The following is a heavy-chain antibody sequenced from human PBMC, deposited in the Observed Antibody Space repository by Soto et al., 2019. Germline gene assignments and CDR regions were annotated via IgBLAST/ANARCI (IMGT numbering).Heavy chain of an antibody. CDR3: AKDLWFGELLPSDY. V-gene: IGHV3-23*01. Sequence: PGGSLRLSCAASGFTFSSYAMSWVRQAPGKGLEWVSAISGSGGSTYYADSVKGRFTISRDNSKNTLYLQMNSLRAEDTAVYYCAKDLWFGELLPSDYWGQGTLVTGSS. CDR1: GFTFSSYA. CDR2: ISGSGGST. J-gene: IGHJ4*02. D-gene: IGHD3-10*01.